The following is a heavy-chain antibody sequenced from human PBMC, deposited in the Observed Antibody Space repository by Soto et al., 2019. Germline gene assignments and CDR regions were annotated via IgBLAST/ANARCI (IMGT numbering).Heavy chain of an antibody. J-gene: IGHJ4*02. Sequence: PGGSLSLSCAASGFTFSSYAMSWVRQAPGKGLEWVSAVSGSGGRTYYADSVKGRFTISRDNSKNTLYLQMNSLRAEDTALYYCAKEMYSSGFFDYWGQGTLVTVSS. CDR3: AKEMYSSGFFDY. V-gene: IGHV3-23*01. D-gene: IGHD6-19*01. CDR2: VSGSGGRT. CDR1: GFTFSSYA.